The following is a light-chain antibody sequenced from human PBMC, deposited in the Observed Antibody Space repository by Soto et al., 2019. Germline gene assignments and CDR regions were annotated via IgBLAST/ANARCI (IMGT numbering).Light chain of an antibody. CDR1: QSISSW. Sequence: DIQMTQSPSTLSASVGERVTITCRASQSISSWVSWYQQKPGKAPKLLIYDASSWESGVPSRFSGSGSGTEFTLTISSLQPDDFATYYCQQYNSYPPLTFGGGTKVEIK. J-gene: IGKJ4*01. V-gene: IGKV1-5*01. CDR3: QQYNSYPPLT. CDR2: DAS.